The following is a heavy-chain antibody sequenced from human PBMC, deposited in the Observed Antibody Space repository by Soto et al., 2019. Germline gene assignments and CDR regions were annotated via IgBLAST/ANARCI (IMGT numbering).Heavy chain of an antibody. CDR1: GYTFTSYA. CDR2: INAGNGNT. CDR3: ARSEGDNLSPYDGMAG. J-gene: IGHJ6*02. Sequence: ASVKVSCPASGYTFTSYAMHWVRQAPGQRLEWMGWINAGNGNTKYSQKFQGRVTITRDTSASTAYMELSSLRSEDTAVCYCARSEGDNLSPYDGMAGCGQGNTVSVSS. D-gene: IGHD1-1*01. V-gene: IGHV1-3*01.